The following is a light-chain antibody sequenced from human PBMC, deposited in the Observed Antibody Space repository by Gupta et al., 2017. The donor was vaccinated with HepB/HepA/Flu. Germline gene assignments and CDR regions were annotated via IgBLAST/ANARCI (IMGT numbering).Light chain of an antibody. V-gene: IGKV1-5*03. CDR2: EAS. Sequence: DIQMTQSPSTLSASVGDRVTITCRASQSINSWLAWYQQKPGKAPRLLISEASRLESGVPSRFRGSGSGTEFTLIISSLQPDDSATYYCQQDHTHLCSFGQGTKLEIK. CDR1: QSINSW. CDR3: QQDHTHLCS. J-gene: IGKJ2*03.